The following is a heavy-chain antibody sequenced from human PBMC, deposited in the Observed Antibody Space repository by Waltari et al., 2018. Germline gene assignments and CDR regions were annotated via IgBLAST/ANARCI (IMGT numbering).Heavy chain of an antibody. J-gene: IGHJ3*02. CDR3: AREKRITMVRGVIKMWDAFDI. Sequence: QVQLQESGPGLVKPSQTLSLTCTVSGGSISSGSYYWSWIRQPAGKGLGWIGRISTSWSTNYKPSLKRRVTISVDTAKNQFSLKLSSVTAADTAVYYCAREKRITMVRGVIKMWDAFDIWGQGTMVTVSS. CDR1: GGSISSGSYY. V-gene: IGHV4-61*02. D-gene: IGHD3-10*01. CDR2: ISTSWST.